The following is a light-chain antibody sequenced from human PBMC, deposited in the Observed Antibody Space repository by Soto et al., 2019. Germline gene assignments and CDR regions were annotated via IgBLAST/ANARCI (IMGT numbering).Light chain of an antibody. CDR2: GAS. CDR1: QSMSSN. Sequence: EIVMTQSPATLSVSPGERATLSCRASQSMSSNLAWYQQRPGQAPRLLIYGASTRATGIPARFSGSGSGTDFTLTISSLQSEDFAVYYCQQYNNWPLTFGQGTKVDI. CDR3: QQYNNWPLT. J-gene: IGKJ1*01. V-gene: IGKV3-15*01.